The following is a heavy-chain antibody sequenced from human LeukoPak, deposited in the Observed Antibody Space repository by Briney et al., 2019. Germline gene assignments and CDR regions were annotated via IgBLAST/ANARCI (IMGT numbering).Heavy chain of an antibody. Sequence: SETLSLTCTVSGFSISSSSYYWGWIRQPPGEGLEWIGSIYYSGSTYYNPSLKSRVTISVDTSKNLFSLKLSSVTAADTAVYYCARVAGPYYFDYWGQGTLVTVSS. CDR1: GFSISSSSYY. CDR3: ARVAGPYYFDY. J-gene: IGHJ4*02. V-gene: IGHV4-39*07. D-gene: IGHD6-19*01. CDR2: IYYSGST.